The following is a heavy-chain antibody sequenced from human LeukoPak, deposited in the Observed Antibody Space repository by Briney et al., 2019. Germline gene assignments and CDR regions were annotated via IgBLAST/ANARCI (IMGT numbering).Heavy chain of an antibody. D-gene: IGHD2-2*01. CDR1: GGSISGYY. V-gene: IGHV4-4*07. CDR3: ARDELLNCTSIRCYDWIDS. Sequence: PSETLALTCAVSGGSISGYYWSWIRQPAGKGLEWIGRIDTNGRTNHNPSLKSRITMSVGTSKNQFSLRVTSMTAADTAVYYCARDELLNCTSIRCYDWIDSWGQGTLVTVST. CDR2: IDTNGRT. J-gene: IGHJ5*01.